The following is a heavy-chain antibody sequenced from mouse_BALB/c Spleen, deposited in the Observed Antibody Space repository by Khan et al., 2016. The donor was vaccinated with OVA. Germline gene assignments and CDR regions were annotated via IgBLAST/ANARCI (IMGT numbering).Heavy chain of an antibody. CDR1: GFNIKDTY. CDR3: ASGKNHYYGSCDEDD. V-gene: IGHV14-3*02. D-gene: IGHD1-2*01. CDR2: IDPANGNT. Sequence: VQLQQSGAELVKPGASVKLSCTASGFNIKDTYMHWVKQRPEQGLEWIGGIDPANGNTKYDPKFQGKATITADTSSNTAYLQLSSLTSEDTDVYYGASGKNHYYGSCDEDDWGQGTSVTVSS. J-gene: IGHJ4*01.